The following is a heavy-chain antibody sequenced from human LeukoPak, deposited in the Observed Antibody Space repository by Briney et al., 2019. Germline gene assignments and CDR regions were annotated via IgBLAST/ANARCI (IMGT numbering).Heavy chain of an antibody. Sequence: GGSLRLSCAASGFSVRSHYMSWVRQAPGKGLEWVAVIYSDRRTHYGDFVKGRFTISRDNSNNTLHLQMNSLRGEDTAVYYCARCGSDYDGGAFDIWGQGTVVTVSS. V-gene: IGHV3-53*01. D-gene: IGHD2-21*02. CDR1: GFSVRSHY. J-gene: IGHJ3*02. CDR2: IYSDRRT. CDR3: ARCGSDYDGGAFDI.